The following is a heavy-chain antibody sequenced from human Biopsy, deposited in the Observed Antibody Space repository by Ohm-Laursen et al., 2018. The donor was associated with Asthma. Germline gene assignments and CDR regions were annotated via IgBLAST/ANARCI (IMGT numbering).Heavy chain of an antibody. CDR2: IYSGGTS. D-gene: IGHD3-22*01. V-gene: IGHV3-53*01. CDR1: GFAVSRDH. Sequence: SLRLSCTASGFAVSRDHMFWVRQAPGKGLEWVSVIYSGGTSHTADSVRGRFTISRDCSKNTLYLQMHSLRAEDTAVYYCARGDSSNWSHYYFDYWGQGTLVTVSS. CDR3: ARGDSSNWSHYYFDY. J-gene: IGHJ4*02.